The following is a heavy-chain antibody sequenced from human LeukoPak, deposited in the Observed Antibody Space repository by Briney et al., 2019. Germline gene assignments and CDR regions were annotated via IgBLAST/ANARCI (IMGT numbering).Heavy chain of an antibody. CDR3: ARLSSSWWGDY. CDR1: GGSISSYY. D-gene: IGHD6-13*01. CDR2: IYYSGST. J-gene: IGHJ4*02. V-gene: IGHV4-59*08. Sequence: SETLSLTCTVSGGSISSYYWSWIRQPPGKGLEWIGYIYYSGSTNCNPSLKSRVTISVDTSKNQFSLKLSSVTAADTAVYYCARLSSSWWGDYWGQGTLVTVSS.